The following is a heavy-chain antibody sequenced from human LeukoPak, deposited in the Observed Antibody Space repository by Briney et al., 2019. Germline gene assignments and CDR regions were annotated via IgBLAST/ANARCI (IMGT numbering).Heavy chain of an antibody. CDR1: GYSISSGYY. Sequence: KPSETLSLTCTVSGYSISSGYYWGWIRQPPGKGLEWIGSIYHSGSTYYNPSLKSRATISVDTSKNQFSLKLSSVTAADTAVYYCARVDRSSGGYYYYMDVWGKGTTVTVSS. CDR3: ARVDRSSGGYYYYMDV. J-gene: IGHJ6*03. V-gene: IGHV4-38-2*02. D-gene: IGHD6-6*01. CDR2: IYHSGST.